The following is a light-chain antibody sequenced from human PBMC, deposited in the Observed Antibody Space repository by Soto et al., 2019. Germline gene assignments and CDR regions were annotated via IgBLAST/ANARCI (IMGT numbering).Light chain of an antibody. J-gene: IGKJ5*01. Sequence: EIVLTQSPATLSLSPGERATLSCRASQSISSYLAWYQQKPGQAPRLLIYDASNRATGIPARFSGSGSGTDFPLTISRLEPEDCAVYYCQQRSNWPPITFGQGTRLEIK. CDR3: QQRSNWPPIT. CDR1: QSISSY. CDR2: DAS. V-gene: IGKV3-11*01.